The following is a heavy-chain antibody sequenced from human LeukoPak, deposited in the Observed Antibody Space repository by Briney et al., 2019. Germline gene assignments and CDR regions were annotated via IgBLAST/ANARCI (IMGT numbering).Heavy chain of an antibody. V-gene: IGHV4-39*01. CDR2: IYYSGST. CDR1: GGSISSSSYY. Sequence: SETLSLTCTVSGGSISSSSYYWGWIRQPPGKGLEWIGSIYYSGSTYYNPSLKSRVTISVDTSKNQFSLKLSSVTAADTAVYYCARRGWAAATHWFDPWGQGTLVTVSS. CDR3: ARRGWAAATHWFDP. D-gene: IGHD2-15*01. J-gene: IGHJ5*02.